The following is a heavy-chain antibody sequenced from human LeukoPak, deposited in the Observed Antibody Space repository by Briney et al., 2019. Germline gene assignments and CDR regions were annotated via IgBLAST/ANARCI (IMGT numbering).Heavy chain of an antibody. V-gene: IGHV4-38-2*01. CDR2: IYHSGST. J-gene: IGHJ6*03. CDR1: GYSISCGDY. Sequence: PSETLSLTCAVSGYSISCGDYWGWIRQPPGKGLEWIGNIYHSGSTFYNPSLKSRVTISVHTSKNQFSLKLSSVTAADTAVYYCARITGSYYYDYMDVWGKGTTVTVSS. D-gene: IGHD3-10*01. CDR3: ARITGSYYYDYMDV.